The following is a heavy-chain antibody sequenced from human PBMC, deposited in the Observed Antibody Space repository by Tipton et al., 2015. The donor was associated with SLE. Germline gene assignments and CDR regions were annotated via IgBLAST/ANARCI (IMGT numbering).Heavy chain of an antibody. CDR2: IKQDGSEK. Sequence: GSLRLSCAASGFRFSDYYMSWIRQAPGKGLEWVAHIKQDGSEKYYVDSVEGRFTISRDNAKNSLYLQLNSLRGEDTAVYYCARDGVSGATVFDYWGQGTLVTVSS. J-gene: IGHJ4*02. D-gene: IGHD4-17*01. CDR1: GFRFSDYY. CDR3: ARDGVSGATVFDY. V-gene: IGHV3-7*03.